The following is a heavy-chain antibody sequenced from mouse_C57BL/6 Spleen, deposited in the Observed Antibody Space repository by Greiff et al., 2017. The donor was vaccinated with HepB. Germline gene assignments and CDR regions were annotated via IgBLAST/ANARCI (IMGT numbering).Heavy chain of an antibody. CDR3: ARPTGTGTWFAD. Sequence: EVKLMESGGGLVQPGGSLKLSCAASGFTFSDYYMYWVRQTPEKRLEWVAYISNGGGRTYYPDPVKARFTISSDNAKNTLYLQMSRLKSEDTAMYYCARPTGTGTWFADWGQGTLVTVSA. V-gene: IGHV5-12*01. J-gene: IGHJ3*01. CDR2: ISNGGGRT. D-gene: IGHD4-1*02. CDR1: GFTFSDYY.